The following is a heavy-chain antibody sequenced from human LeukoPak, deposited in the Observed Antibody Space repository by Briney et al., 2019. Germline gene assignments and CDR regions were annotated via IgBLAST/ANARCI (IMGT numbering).Heavy chain of an antibody. Sequence: TSETLSLTCTVSGGSISSYSWSWVRQPPGKGLEWIAYMSYSGTTNYNPSLKSRVTISVDTSKKQFSLKLSSVTAADTAVYYCARREGKLWFGETAMNYWGQGTLVTVSS. CDR3: ARREGKLWFGETAMNY. V-gene: IGHV4-59*08. J-gene: IGHJ4*02. D-gene: IGHD3-10*01. CDR2: MSYSGTT. CDR1: GGSISSYS.